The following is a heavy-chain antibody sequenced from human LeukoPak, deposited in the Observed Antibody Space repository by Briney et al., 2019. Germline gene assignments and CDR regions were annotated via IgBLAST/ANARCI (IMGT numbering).Heavy chain of an antibody. Sequence: GGSLRLSCAASGFTFSSYDMHWVRQATGKGLEWVSAIGTAGDTYYPGSVKGRFTISRENAKNSLYLQMNSLRAGDTAVYYCALGQGCSGGSCYGGMDIWGQGTTVTVSS. CDR1: GFTFSSYD. CDR2: IGTAGDT. V-gene: IGHV3-13*01. J-gene: IGHJ6*02. CDR3: ALGQGCSGGSCYGGMDI. D-gene: IGHD2-15*01.